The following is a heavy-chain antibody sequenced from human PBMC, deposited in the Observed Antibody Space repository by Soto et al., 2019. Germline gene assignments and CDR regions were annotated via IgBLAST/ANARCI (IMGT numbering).Heavy chain of an antibody. CDR2: IYWSGDE. CDR3: ARGLAARPVVAFDI. Sequence: QGTLKESGPTLVKPTQTLTLTCSFSGFSLSTSGVGVGWIRQPPGKALEWLAHIYWSGDEHYRPSLKSRLSITKDTSINQVVLAMTNMDPVDTATYYCARGLAARPVVAFDIWGQGTMVTVSS. D-gene: IGHD6-6*01. J-gene: IGHJ3*02. V-gene: IGHV2-5*01. CDR1: GFSLSTSGVG.